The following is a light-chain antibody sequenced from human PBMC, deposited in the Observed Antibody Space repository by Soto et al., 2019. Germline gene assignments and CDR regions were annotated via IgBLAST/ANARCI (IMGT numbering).Light chain of an antibody. Sequence: EIVLTQVLGILTLSPGERATLSCRTSQSVSSSYLAWYQQKPVQAPSLLIYGASSRSTGNRDRFSGSGSGTDFTLTISSLETEDFAVYSCPQSGSSRWTPGQGTRVDIK. CDR3: PQSGSSRWT. CDR1: QSVSSSY. J-gene: IGKJ1*01. CDR2: GAS. V-gene: IGKV3-20*01.